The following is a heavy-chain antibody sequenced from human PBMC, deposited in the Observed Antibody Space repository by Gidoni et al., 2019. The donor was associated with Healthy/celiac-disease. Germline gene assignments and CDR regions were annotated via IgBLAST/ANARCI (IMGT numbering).Heavy chain of an antibody. V-gene: IGHV4-59*01. CDR1: GGHINCDY. CDR2: IHYPVST. D-gene: IGHD3-3*01. CDR3: ARGQPPSNGYFCHYGMGV. Sequence: QVQLQESGPGLVKISEPLSLTCPVPGGHINCDYWNWIRQPPGKGLEWIGYIHYPVSTNDNPSLYSRATILLDTSKNQFALRLTSVTAASTSVYYWARGQPPSNGYFCHYGMGVWGQGTTVTVSS. J-gene: IGHJ6*02.